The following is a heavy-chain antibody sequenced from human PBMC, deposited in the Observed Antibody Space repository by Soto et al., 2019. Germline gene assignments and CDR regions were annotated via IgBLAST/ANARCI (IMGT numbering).Heavy chain of an antibody. V-gene: IGHV4-30-4*01. J-gene: IGHJ6*04. CDR2: IDYSGTF. Sequence: TSETLSLTCTVSGDSITNSDYYWNWIRQSPGKGLEWIASIDYSGTFYYNPCLKSCVVISADRSKHLFSLKFWSVTAAYTALSVSGRDGPCYYGLDGWDKGTTVTVST. CDR1: GDSITNSDYY. CDR3: GRDGPCYYGLDG.